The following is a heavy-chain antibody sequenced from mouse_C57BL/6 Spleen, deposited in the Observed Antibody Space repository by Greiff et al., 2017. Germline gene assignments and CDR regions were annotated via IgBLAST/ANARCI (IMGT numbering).Heavy chain of an antibody. D-gene: IGHD1-1*01. CDR2: INPNNGGT. CDR1: GYTFTDYY. CDR3: ARDYYGSSRDY. Sequence: EVQLQQSGPELVKPGASVKISCKASGYTFTDYYMNWVKQSHGKSLEWIGDINPNNGGTSYNQKFKGKAPLTVDKSSSTAYMELRGLTSEEAAVYYCARDYYGSSRDYWGQGTTLTVSS. J-gene: IGHJ2*01. V-gene: IGHV1-26*01.